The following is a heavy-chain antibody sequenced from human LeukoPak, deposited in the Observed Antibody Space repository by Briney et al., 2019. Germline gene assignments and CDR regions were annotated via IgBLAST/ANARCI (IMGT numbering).Heavy chain of an antibody. Sequence: SETLSLTCTVSGGSISSYYWSWIRQPPGKGLEWIGYIYYSGSTNYNPSLKSRVTISVDTSKNQFSLKLSSVTATDTAVYYCARGPSAAWGCSSTSCYRDWYFDLWGRGTLVTASS. CDR1: GGSISSYY. CDR2: IYYSGST. V-gene: IGHV4-59*01. CDR3: ARGPSAAWGCSSTSCYRDWYFDL. J-gene: IGHJ2*01. D-gene: IGHD2-2*01.